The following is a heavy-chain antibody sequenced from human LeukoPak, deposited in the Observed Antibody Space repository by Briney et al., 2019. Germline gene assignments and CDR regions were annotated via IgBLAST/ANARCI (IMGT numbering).Heavy chain of an antibody. Sequence: GSLRLSCASSGFTFSSYAMSWVRPAPGKGLEWVSAISGSGAGTYYADSVKGRFTISRDNSKNTLYLQMHSLRAEDTAVYYCATNTSSWSFDYWGQGTLVTVSS. J-gene: IGHJ4*02. D-gene: IGHD6-13*01. CDR1: GFTFSSYA. CDR3: ATNTSSWSFDY. V-gene: IGHV3-23*01. CDR2: ISGSGAGT.